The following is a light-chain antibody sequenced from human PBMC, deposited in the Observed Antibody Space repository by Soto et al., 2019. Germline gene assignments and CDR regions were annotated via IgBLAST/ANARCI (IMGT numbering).Light chain of an antibody. J-gene: IGKJ1*01. CDR1: QTLRGRY. Sequence: EIVLTQSPGTLSLSPGERVTLSCRASQTLRGRYLAWYQQKPGQAPRLLIYGASTRATGIPDRVSGSGSGTDFTLTISRLEPEDFAVYDCQQYDTSPRTFGQGTKVDIK. V-gene: IGKV3-20*01. CDR3: QQYDTSPRT. CDR2: GAS.